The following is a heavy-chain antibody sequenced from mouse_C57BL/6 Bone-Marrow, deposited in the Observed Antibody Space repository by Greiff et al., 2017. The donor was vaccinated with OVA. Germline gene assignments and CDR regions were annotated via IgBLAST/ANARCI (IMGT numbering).Heavy chain of an antibody. CDR1: GFTFSDAW. V-gene: IGHV6-6*01. J-gene: IGHJ2*01. CDR2: IRNKANNHAT. D-gene: IGHD2-4*01. CDR3: KVLYYDYESYYFDY. Sequence: EVKLMESGGGLVQPGGSMKLSCAASGFTFSDAWMDWVRQSPEKGLEWVAEIRNKANNHATYYAESVKGRFTISRDDSKSSVYLQMNSLRAEDTGIYYCKVLYYDYESYYFDYWGQGTTLTVSS.